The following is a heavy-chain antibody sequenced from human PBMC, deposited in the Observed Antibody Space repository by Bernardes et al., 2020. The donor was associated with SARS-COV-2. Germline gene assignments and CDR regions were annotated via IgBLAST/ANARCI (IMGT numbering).Heavy chain of an antibody. J-gene: IGHJ4*02. CDR2: ISGSGGST. V-gene: IGHV3-23*01. Sequence: GGSLRLSCAASGFTFSSYAMSWVRQAPGKGLEWVSAISGSGGSTYYADSVKGRFTISRDNSKNTLYLQMNSLRAEDTAVYYCAIAYDYVWGSYRSLDYWGQRTLVTVSS. CDR3: AIAYDYVWGSYRSLDY. D-gene: IGHD3-16*02. CDR1: GFTFSSYA.